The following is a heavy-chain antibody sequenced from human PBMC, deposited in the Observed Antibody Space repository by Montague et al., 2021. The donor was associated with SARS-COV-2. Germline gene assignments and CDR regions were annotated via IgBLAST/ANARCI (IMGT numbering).Heavy chain of an antibody. CDR2: IFYSGTT. J-gene: IGHJ4*02. CDR1: GGSIKSSSYY. Sequence: SETLSLTCTVSGGSIKSSSYYWGWIRQPPGKGLEWIGSIFYSGTTYFHPSLRSRVTISLGTSKNQFSLKLSSVTAADTAVYYCVYGGDYWGQGTLVTVSS. V-gene: IGHV4-39*07. D-gene: IGHD4-23*01. CDR3: VYGGDY.